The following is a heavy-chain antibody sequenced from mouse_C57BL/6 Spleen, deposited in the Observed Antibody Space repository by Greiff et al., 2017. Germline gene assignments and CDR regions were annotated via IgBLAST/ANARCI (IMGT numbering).Heavy chain of an antibody. V-gene: IGHV5-12*01. CDR3: ARWDGNYGGY. J-gene: IGHJ2*01. CDR2: ISNGGGST. D-gene: IGHD2-1*01. Sequence: EVKLVESVGGLVQPGGSLKLSCAASGFTFSDYYMYWVRQTPETRLEWVAYISNGGGSTYYPDTVKGRFTISRDNAKNTLYLQMSRLKSEDTAMYYCARWDGNYGGYWGQGTTLTVSS. CDR1: GFTFSDYY.